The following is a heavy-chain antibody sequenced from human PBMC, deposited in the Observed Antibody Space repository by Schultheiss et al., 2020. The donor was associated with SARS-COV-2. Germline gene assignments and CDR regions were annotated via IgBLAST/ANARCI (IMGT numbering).Heavy chain of an antibody. CDR3: ARGRTIFGVVITIWHYYYYGMDV. V-gene: IGHV1-8*02. Sequence: ASVKVSCKAYGGTFSSYAISWVRQAPGQGLEWMGWMNPNSGNTGYAQKFQGRVTMTRNTSISTAYMELSSLRSEDTAVYYCARGRTIFGVVITIWHYYYYGMDVWGQGTTVTVSS. D-gene: IGHD3-3*01. J-gene: IGHJ6*02. CDR1: GGTFSSYA. CDR2: MNPNSGNT.